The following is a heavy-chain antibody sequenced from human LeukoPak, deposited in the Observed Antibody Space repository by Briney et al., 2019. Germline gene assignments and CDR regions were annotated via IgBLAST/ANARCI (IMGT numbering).Heavy chain of an antibody. J-gene: IGHJ4*02. D-gene: IGHD3-10*01. CDR2: IYHSGST. Sequence: PSETLSLTCTVSGGSISSGGYYWSWIRQPPGKGLEWIGYIYHSGSTYYNPSLKSRVTISVDTSKNQFSLKLSSVTAADTAVYYCARDFTRYYYGSGRADYFDYWGQGTLVTVSS. CDR1: GGSISSGGYY. V-gene: IGHV4-30-2*01. CDR3: ARDFTRYYYGSGRADYFDY.